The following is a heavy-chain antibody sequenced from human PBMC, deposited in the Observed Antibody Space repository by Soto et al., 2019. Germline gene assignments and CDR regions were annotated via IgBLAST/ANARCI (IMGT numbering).Heavy chain of an antibody. CDR2: IYPGDSDT. V-gene: IGHV5-51*01. J-gene: IGHJ6*04. CDR3: ARQLILGHMITFGGVMGMDV. CDR1: GCSFTSYW. Sequence: PGESLKISCKGSGCSFTSYWIGWVRQMPGKGLEWMGIIYPGDSDTRYSPSFQGQVTISADKSISTAYLQWSSLKASDTAMYYCARQLILGHMITFGGVMGMDVWGKRTTVTFSS. D-gene: IGHD3-16*01.